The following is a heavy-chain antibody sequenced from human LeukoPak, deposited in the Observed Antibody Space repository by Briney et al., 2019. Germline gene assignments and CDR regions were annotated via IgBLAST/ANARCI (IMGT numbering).Heavy chain of an antibody. CDR3: ARAVAVAVMDY. CDR1: GFIFSNFA. Sequence: PGGSLRLSCSVSGFIFSNFAMGWVRQAPGKGLEWVSAVTGSGGGTYYADSVKGRFTISRDNAKNSLYLQMNSLRAEDTAVYYCARAVAVAVMDYWGQGTLVTVSS. D-gene: IGHD6-19*01. CDR2: VTGSGGGT. V-gene: IGHV3-23*01. J-gene: IGHJ4*02.